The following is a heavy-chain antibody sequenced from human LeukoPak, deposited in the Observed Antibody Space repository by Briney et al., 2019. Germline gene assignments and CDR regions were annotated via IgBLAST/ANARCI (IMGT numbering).Heavy chain of an antibody. J-gene: IGHJ6*02. Sequence: ASVKVSCKASGYTFTSYYIHWVRQAPGQGLEWMAIINPTGGSASYAQKFQGRVTVTRDTSTSTVYMELSSLRSEDTAVYYCARDRVTIFGEAFNYYYYGLDVWGQGTTVTVSS. CDR3: ARDRVTIFGEAFNYYYYGLDV. V-gene: IGHV1-46*01. CDR2: INPTGGSA. CDR1: GYTFTSYY. D-gene: IGHD3-3*01.